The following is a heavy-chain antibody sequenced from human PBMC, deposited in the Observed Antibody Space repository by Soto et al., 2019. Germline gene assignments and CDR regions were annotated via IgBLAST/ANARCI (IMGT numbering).Heavy chain of an antibody. CDR1: GYNFTSYW. V-gene: IGHV5-51*01. Sequence: GESLKISCKGSGYNFTSYWIGWVRQMPGKGLEWMGIIYPGDSDTRYSPSFQGQVTISADKSISTAYLQWTSLKASDTAMYYCARLKVFWSGRNPTHYYYMDVWGKGTTVTVSS. CDR2: IYPGDSDT. CDR3: ARLKVFWSGRNPTHYYYMDV. J-gene: IGHJ6*03. D-gene: IGHD3-3*01.